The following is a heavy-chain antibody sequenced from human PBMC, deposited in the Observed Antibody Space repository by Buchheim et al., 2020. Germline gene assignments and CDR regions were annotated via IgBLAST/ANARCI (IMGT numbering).Heavy chain of an antibody. D-gene: IGHD6-13*01. CDR3: ARDSGIAAAGTEWYY. Sequence: QVQLVESGGGVVQPGRSLRLSCAASGFTFSSYAMHWVRQAPGKGLEWVAVISYDGSNKYYADSVKGRFTISRDNSKNTLYLQMSSLRAEDTAVYYCARDSGIAAAGTEWYYWGQGTL. V-gene: IGHV3-30*04. CDR2: ISYDGSNK. CDR1: GFTFSSYA. J-gene: IGHJ4*02.